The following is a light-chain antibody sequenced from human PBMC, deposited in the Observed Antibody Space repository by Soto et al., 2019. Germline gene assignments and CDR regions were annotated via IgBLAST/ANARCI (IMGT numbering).Light chain of an antibody. J-gene: IGKJ4*01. V-gene: IGKV1-5*03. CDR1: QTISTW. Sequence: DIQMTQSTSTLSASVGDRVTITCRASQTISTWLAWYQQKPGKAPKLLIYKASILESGVPSRFSGSGSGTEFTLTISRLQPEDFATYYCQQYDSFSPLTFGGGTKVDTK. CDR2: KAS. CDR3: QQYDSFSPLT.